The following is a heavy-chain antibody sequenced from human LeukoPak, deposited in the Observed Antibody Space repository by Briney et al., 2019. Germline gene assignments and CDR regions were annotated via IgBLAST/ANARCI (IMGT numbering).Heavy chain of an antibody. V-gene: IGHV4-61*02. CDR1: GGSVSSDNSY. D-gene: IGHD3-10*01. Sequence: SETLSLTCTVSGGSVSSDNSYWNWIRQPAGKGLEWIGRIYADGSSTYSPSLRSRVTISVDSSKNQFSLRLTSMTAADTAVYYCARGYYYRGWGQGTLVTVSS. J-gene: IGHJ4*02. CDR3: ARGYYYRG. CDR2: IYADGSS.